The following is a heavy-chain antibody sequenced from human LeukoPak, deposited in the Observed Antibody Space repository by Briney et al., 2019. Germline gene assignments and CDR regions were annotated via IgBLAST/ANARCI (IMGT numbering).Heavy chain of an antibody. CDR1: GFTFSSYW. Sequence: GGSLRLSCAASGFTFSSYWMSWVRQAPGKGLECVANIKEDGSEKNYVDSVKGRFTISRDNAKNSLYLQMNSLRAEDTAVYYCAKAVAARWLDPWGQGTLAIVSS. CDR3: AKAVAARWLDP. V-gene: IGHV3-7*01. D-gene: IGHD6-19*01. J-gene: IGHJ5*02. CDR2: IKEDGSEK.